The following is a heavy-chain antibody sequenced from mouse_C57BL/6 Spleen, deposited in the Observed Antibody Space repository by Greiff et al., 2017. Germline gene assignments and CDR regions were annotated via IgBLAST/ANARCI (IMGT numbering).Heavy chain of an antibody. CDR3: ARFYDGCAPIAY. Sequence: QVQLQQPGAELVKPGASVKLSCKASGYTFTSYWMHWVKQRPGQGLEWIGMIHPNSGSTNYNEKFKSKATLTVDKSSSTAYMQLSSLTSEDSAVDYCARFYDGCAPIAYWGQGTLVTVSA. D-gene: IGHD2-3*01. J-gene: IGHJ3*01. CDR1: GYTFTSYW. CDR2: IHPNSGST. V-gene: IGHV1-64*01.